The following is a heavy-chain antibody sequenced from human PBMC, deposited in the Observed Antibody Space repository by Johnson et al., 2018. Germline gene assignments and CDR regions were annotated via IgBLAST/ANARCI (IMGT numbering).Heavy chain of an antibody. CDR3: EKEYDFWSGYYRDYYYYGMDV. J-gene: IGHJ6*02. D-gene: IGHD3-3*01. CDR2: ISYDGSNK. V-gene: IGHV3-30*18. Sequence: AAPGFTFSSYGMHWVRQAPGKGLEWVAVISYDGSNKYYADSVKGRFTISRDNSKNTLYLQMNSLRAEDTAVYYCEKEYDFWSGYYRDYYYYGMDVGGQGTTVTVSS. CDR1: GFTFSSYG.